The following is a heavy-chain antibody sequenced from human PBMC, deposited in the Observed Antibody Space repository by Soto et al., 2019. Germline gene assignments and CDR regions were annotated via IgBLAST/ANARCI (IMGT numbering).Heavy chain of an antibody. CDR1: GRSITSYY. V-gene: IGHV4-59*12. D-gene: IGHD3-22*01. CDR3: ARTYDSNGYANEFDS. CDR2: IYDNGIT. Sequence: QVVLQESGPGLVKPSETLSLTCSVSGRSITSYYWSWVRQPPGKGLEWIGYIYDNGITSQNPSLKSRVTMSADTSQNQFSPKLTSVTGADTAVYYCARTYDSNGYANEFDSWGQGILVTVTS. J-gene: IGHJ4*02.